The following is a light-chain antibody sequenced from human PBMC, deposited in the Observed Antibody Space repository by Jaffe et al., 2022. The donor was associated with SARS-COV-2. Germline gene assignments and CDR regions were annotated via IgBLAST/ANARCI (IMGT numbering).Light chain of an antibody. CDR1: SSDIGSYDM. J-gene: IGLJ3*02. Sequence: QSALTQPASVSGSPGESITISCTGTSSDIGSYDMVSWYQQHPGKAPKLMIYEDTKRPSGVSNRFSGSRSGYTASLTISGLQAEDEANYYCCSYAGSFTWVFGGGTGLTVL. CDR2: EDT. V-gene: IGLV2-23*01. CDR3: CSYAGSFTWV.